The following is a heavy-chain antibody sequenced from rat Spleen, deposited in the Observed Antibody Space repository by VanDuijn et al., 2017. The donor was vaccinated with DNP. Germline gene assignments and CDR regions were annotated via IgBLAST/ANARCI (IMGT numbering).Heavy chain of an antibody. CDR3: TRDSYYSSPYFDF. V-gene: IGHV5-27*01. J-gene: IGHJ1*01. CDR2: ISTGGGST. Sequence: EVQLVESGGGLVQPGRSLKLSCAASGFTFSNYYMAWVRQAPTKGLEWVAYISTGGGSTYYRDSVKGRFTISRDNAKSTLYLQMNSLRSEDTATYYCTRDSYYSSPYFDFWGPGTMVTVSS. CDR1: GFTFSNYY. D-gene: IGHD1-2*01.